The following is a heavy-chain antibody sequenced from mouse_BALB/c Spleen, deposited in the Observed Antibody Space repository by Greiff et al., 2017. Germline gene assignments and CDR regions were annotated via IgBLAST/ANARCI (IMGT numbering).Heavy chain of an antibody. V-gene: IGHV5-9-4*01. J-gene: IGHJ4*01. Sequence: EVMLVESGGGLVKPGGSLKLSCAASGFTFSSYAMSWVRQSPEKRLEWVAEISSGGSYTYYPDTVTGRFTISRDNAKNTLYLEMSSLRSEDTAMYYCARESEAAMDYWGQGTSVTVSS. CDR1: GFTFSSYA. CDR3: ARESEAAMDY. CDR2: ISSGGSYT.